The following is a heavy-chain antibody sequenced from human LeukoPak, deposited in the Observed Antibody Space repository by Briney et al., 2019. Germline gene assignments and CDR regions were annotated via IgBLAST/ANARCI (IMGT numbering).Heavy chain of an antibody. CDR1: GFTFSSYG. Sequence: GGSLRLSCAASGFTFSSYGMHWVRQAPGKGLEWVAFIRYDGSNKYYADSVKGRFTISRDNSKNTLYLQMNSLRAEDTAVYYCAKDCGRDGPRAFDIWGQGTMVTVSS. V-gene: IGHV3-30*02. D-gene: IGHD2-21*01. J-gene: IGHJ3*02. CDR2: IRYDGSNK. CDR3: AKDCGRDGPRAFDI.